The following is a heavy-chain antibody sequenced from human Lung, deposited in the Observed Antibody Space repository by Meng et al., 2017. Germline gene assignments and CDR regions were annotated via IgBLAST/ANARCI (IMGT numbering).Heavy chain of an antibody. CDR3: TNDRLNH. CDR2: INRDGTKP. Sequence: GQWWAPGESLVPPGGSLRLSCAASGLTFTDHWMHWVRQGPGKGLVWVSRINRDGTKPTYADSVKGRFTISRDNAKNTLYLQMNNLRAEDTAFYYCTNDRLNHWGQGALVTVSS. J-gene: IGHJ1*01. CDR1: GLTFTDHW. D-gene: IGHD1-1*01. V-gene: IGHV3-74*01.